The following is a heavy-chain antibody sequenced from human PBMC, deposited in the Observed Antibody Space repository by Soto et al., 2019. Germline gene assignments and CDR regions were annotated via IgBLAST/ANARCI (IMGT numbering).Heavy chain of an antibody. V-gene: IGHV4-61*01. Sequence: QVQLQESGPGLVKPSETLSLTCTVSGGSVSSGSYYWSWIRQPPGKGLEWIGYIYYSGSTNYNPSHKSRVTISVDTSKNQFSLKLSSVTAADTAVYYCARGRGGVVIVKWDHWGQGTLVTVSS. D-gene: IGHD2-21*01. CDR3: ARGRGGVVIVKWDH. J-gene: IGHJ4*02. CDR1: GGSVSSGSYY. CDR2: IYYSGST.